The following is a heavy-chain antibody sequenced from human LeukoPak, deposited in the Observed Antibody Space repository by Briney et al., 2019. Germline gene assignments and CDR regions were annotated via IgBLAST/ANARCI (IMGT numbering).Heavy chain of an antibody. J-gene: IGHJ4*02. CDR1: GFTFVNAW. CDR2: MESNPAGGRV. V-gene: IGHV3-15*04. CDR3: TTLAFDVHY. Sequence: GGSLRLSCAASGFTFVNAWMTWVRQAPGKGLEWVGRMESNPAGGRVDYAAPVKGRFTISRDDSRSTLFLQLNNLGAEDTAVYYCTTLAFDVHYWGRGTLITVSS. D-gene: IGHD2/OR15-2a*01.